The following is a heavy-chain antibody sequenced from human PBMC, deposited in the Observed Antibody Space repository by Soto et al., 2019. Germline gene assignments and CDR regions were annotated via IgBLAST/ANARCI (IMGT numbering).Heavy chain of an antibody. Sequence: QVQVVQSGAEVKKPGASVTVSCKASGYTFTTYAIHWVRQAPGQSLEWMGWINTDNGNTYYSQKTQARVTITRDTSASTAYMELSRLRSEDTAVYYCARSRVRGGYYFDYWGQGALVTVSS. CDR1: GYTFTTYA. CDR3: ARSRVRGGYYFDY. D-gene: IGHD3-16*01. J-gene: IGHJ4*02. V-gene: IGHV1-3*04. CDR2: INTDNGNT.